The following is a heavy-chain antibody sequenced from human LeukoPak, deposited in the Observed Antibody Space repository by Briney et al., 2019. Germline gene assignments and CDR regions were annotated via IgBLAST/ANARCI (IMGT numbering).Heavy chain of an antibody. V-gene: IGHV3-48*03. J-gene: IGHJ4*02. Sequence: GGSLRLSCAASGFTFSSYEMNWVRQAPGKGLEWVSYISSSGSTIYYADSVKGRFTISRDNAKNLLYLQMNSLRAEDTAVYYCARGQGIAAALGYWGQGTLVTVSS. CDR1: GFTFSSYE. CDR2: ISSSGSTI. CDR3: ARGQGIAAALGY. D-gene: IGHD6-13*01.